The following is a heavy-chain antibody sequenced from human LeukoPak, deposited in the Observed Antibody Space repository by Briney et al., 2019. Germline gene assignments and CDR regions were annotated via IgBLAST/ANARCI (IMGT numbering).Heavy chain of an antibody. D-gene: IGHD6-19*01. CDR3: ATYSSGWYPYYFDY. V-gene: IGHV4-61*01. CDR2: IYYSGST. CDR1: GGSISSSYY. J-gene: IGHJ4*02. Sequence: PSETLSLTCAVSGGSISSSYYWSWIRQPPGKGLEWIGYIYYSGSTNYNPSLKSRVTISVDTSKNQFSLKLSSVTAADTAVYYCATYSSGWYPYYFDYWGQGTLVTVSS.